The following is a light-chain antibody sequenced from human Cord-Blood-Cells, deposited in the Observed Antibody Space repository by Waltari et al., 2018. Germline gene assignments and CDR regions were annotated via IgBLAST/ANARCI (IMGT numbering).Light chain of an antibody. Sequence: QSALTQPASVSGSPGQSITISCTGTSSDVGSYNLVSWYPQHPGKAPKLMIYEGSKRPSGVSNRFSGSKSGNTASLTIFGLQAEDEADYYCCSYAGSSTYVFGTGTKVTVL. V-gene: IGLV2-23*01. CDR2: EGS. CDR3: CSYAGSSTYV. CDR1: SSDVGSYNL. J-gene: IGLJ1*01.